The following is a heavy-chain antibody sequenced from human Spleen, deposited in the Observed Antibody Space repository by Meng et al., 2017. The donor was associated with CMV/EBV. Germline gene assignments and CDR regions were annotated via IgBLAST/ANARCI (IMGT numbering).Heavy chain of an antibody. V-gene: IGHV1-2*02. J-gene: IGHJ4*02. CDR3: AREGEQLTAFDY. CDR1: GYTFTDYY. Sequence: ASVKVSCKASGYTFTDYYMHWVRQAPGQGLEWMGWINPNSGGTNYAQKFRGRVTMTRHTSISTAYMELSRLRSDDTAVYYCAREGEQLTAFDYWGQATLVTVSS. D-gene: IGHD2-21*02. CDR2: INPNSGGT.